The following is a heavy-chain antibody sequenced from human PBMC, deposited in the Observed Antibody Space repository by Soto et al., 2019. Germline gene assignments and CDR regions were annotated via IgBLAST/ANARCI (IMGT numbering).Heavy chain of an antibody. CDR2: IYYSGST. V-gene: IGHV4-31*03. CDR3: ARQSLLPVGDYFDY. J-gene: IGHJ4*02. CDR1: GGSISSGGYY. Sequence: QVQLQESGPGLVKPSQTLSLTCTVSGGSISSGGYYWSWIRQHPGKGLEWIGYIYYSGSTYYNPYVKSRVTISVDTSKNQFSLKLSSVTAADTAVYYCARQSLLPVGDYFDYWGQGTLVTVSS. D-gene: IGHD1-26*01.